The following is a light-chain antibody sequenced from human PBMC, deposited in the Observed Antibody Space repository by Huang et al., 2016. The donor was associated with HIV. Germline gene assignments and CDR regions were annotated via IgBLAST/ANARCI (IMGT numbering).Light chain of an antibody. J-gene: IGKJ2*01. V-gene: IGKV1-16*01. CDR3: QQYKNYPNT. CDR1: QDSGDF. Sequence: DIQMTQSPPSLSASVGDRVTITCRASQDSGDFLAWFQQKPGKAPKSLIFAASSLQSEVPSRCSGSGSGTDFTLTISSLQPEDFSTYYCQQYKNYPNTFGQGTKLEIK. CDR2: AAS.